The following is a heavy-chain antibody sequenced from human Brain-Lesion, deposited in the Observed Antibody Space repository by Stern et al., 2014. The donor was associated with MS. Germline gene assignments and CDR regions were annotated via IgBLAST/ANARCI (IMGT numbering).Heavy chain of an antibody. CDR3: ARDKEDTNMAFRYFDN. V-gene: IGHV4-61*02. CDR2: IYTTGST. J-gene: IGHJ4*02. D-gene: IGHD5-18*01. CDR1: GGSVGSGSYD. Sequence: QVQLQESGPGLVKPSQTLSLTCTVSGGSVGSGSYDWSWIRQPAGKGLEWIGRIYTTGSTYYNPSLQSRVSISIDTSQNRFSLKLPSVTAADTAVYYCARDKEDTNMAFRYFDNWGQGTLVTVSS.